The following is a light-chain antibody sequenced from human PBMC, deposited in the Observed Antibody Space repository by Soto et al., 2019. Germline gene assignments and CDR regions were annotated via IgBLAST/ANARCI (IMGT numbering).Light chain of an antibody. CDR3: SSYSSSNTRVV. CDR1: SGDVDGYNY. Sequence: QSVLTQPASVSGSPGQSITISCTGTSGDVDGYNYVSWYQQHPGKVPKLMIYDVINRPSGISNRFSGSKSGNTASLTISGLQAEDEADYYCSSYSSSNTRVVFGGGTKVTVL. J-gene: IGLJ2*01. V-gene: IGLV2-14*03. CDR2: DVI.